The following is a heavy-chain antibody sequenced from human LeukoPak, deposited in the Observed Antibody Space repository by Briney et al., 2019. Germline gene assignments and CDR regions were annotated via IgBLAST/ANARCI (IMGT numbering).Heavy chain of an antibody. CDR3: ARDSYYDSSGSVDY. CDR1: GFTFSSYG. D-gene: IGHD3-22*01. CDR2: ISDDGSDK. V-gene: IGHV3-30*03. Sequence: GGSLRLSCAASGFTFSSYGIHWVRQAPGKGLEWVAVISDDGSDKYYVDSVKGRFTISRDNSKNTVYLQMDSLRAEDTAVYFCARDSYYDSSGSVDYWGQGTLVTVSS. J-gene: IGHJ4*02.